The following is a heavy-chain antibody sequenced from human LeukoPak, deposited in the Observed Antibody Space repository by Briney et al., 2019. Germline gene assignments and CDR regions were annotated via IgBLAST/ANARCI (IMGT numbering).Heavy chain of an antibody. CDR3: AREVGYCSSTSCYGDAFDI. D-gene: IGHD2-2*01. Sequence: SETLSLTCTVSGGSISSGDYYWSWIRQPPGKGLEWIGYIYYSGSTYYNPSLKSRVTISVDTSKNQFSLKLSSVTAADTAVYYCAREVGYCSSTSCYGDAFDIWGQETMVTVSS. V-gene: IGHV4-30-4*01. J-gene: IGHJ3*02. CDR1: GGSISSGDYY. CDR2: IYYSGST.